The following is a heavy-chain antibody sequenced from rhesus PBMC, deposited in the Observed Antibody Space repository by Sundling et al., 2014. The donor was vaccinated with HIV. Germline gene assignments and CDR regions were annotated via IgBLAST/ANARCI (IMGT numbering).Heavy chain of an antibody. J-gene: IGHJ6*01. D-gene: IGHD1-1-1*01. CDR2: IFGHIGST. V-gene: IGHV4-99*02. CDR1: GSSISTDYY. Sequence: QVQLQESGPGLVKPSETLSLTCTVSGSSISTDYYWGWIRQPPGKGLEWIGHIFGHIGSTDYNPSLKSRVTISTDTSKNQFSLKLSSVTAADTAVYYCARDLNESWRYIVYGLESWGQGVIVTVSS. CDR3: ARDLNESWRYIVYGLES.